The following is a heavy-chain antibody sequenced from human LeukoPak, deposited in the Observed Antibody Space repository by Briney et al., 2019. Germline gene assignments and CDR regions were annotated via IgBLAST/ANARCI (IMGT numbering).Heavy chain of an antibody. CDR2: VNHSGST. D-gene: IGHD6-13*01. CDR3: ARGEAAAGPMDYMDV. V-gene: IGHV4-34*01. CDR1: GGSFSGYY. J-gene: IGHJ6*03. Sequence: PSETLSLTCAVYGGSFSGYYWSWIRQPPGKGLEWIGEVNHSGSTNYNPSLKSRVTMSVDTSKNQFSLKLSSVTAADTVVYYCARGEAAAGPMDYMDVWDTGATVTVSS.